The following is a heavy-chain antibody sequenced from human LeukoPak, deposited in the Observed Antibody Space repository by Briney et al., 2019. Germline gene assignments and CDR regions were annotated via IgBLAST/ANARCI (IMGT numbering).Heavy chain of an antibody. CDR2: IKQDGSQK. Sequence: GGSLRLSCTASGFTFSSYWMTWVRQAPGKRLEWVANIKQDGSQKYYVDSVKGRFTISRDNAKNSLYLQMNSLRAEDTAVYFCARGQTLTFWGQGTLVTVSS. D-gene: IGHD4/OR15-4a*01. CDR1: GFTFSSYW. CDR3: ARGQTLTF. V-gene: IGHV3-7*01. J-gene: IGHJ4*02.